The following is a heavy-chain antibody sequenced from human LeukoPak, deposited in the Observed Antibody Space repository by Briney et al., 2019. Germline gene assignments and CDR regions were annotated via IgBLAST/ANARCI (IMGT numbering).Heavy chain of an antibody. V-gene: IGHV4-59*01. CDR3: ARDRGPSTVKDAFDI. CDR1: GGSISSYY. Sequence: PSETLSLTCTVSGGSISSYYWSWIRQPPGKGLEWIGYIYYSGSTNYNPSLKSRVTISVDTSKNQFSLKLSSVTAADTAVYYCARDRGPSTVKDAFDIWGQGTMVTVS. CDR2: IYYSGST. J-gene: IGHJ3*02. D-gene: IGHD4-17*01.